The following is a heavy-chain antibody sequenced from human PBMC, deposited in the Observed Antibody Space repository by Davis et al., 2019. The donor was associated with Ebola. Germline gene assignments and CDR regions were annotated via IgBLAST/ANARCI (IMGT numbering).Heavy chain of an antibody. V-gene: IGHV4-34*01. CDR3: VGSGYYYNYYGMDV. Sequence: PSHTLSLXFXXYXGSFSGYYCRWIRHPPGKVLEWIGXKNHSGSTNYNPSLKSRVTMSIDTSKNQFSLKLSSVTAADTAVYYCVGSGYYYNYYGMDVWGQGTTVTVSS. J-gene: IGHJ6*02. D-gene: IGHD3-22*01. CDR2: KNHSGST. CDR1: XGSFSGYY.